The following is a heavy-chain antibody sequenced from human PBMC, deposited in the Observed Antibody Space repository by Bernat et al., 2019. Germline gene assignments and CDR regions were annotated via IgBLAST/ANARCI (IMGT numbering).Heavy chain of an antibody. D-gene: IGHD3-3*01. CDR2: IYHSGSA. Sequence: QVQLQESGPGLVKPSETLSLTCTVSGGSTSTYYWTWIRQPPGKGLEWIGQIYHSGSANYSPSLRSRVTISIDTSKNQFSLRLTSVTAADTTMYDCARTPWSGGLNNAFDIWGQGTMVTVSS. CDR3: ARTPWSGGLNNAFDI. J-gene: IGHJ3*02. CDR1: GGSTSTYY. V-gene: IGHV4-59*12.